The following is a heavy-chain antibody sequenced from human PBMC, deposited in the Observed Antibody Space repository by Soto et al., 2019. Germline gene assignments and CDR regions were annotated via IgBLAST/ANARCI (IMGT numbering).Heavy chain of an antibody. CDR1: GGSISSYY. CDR2: IYYSGST. Sequence: SETLSLTCTVSGGSISSYYWSWIRQPPGKGLEWIGYIYYSGSTNYNPSLKSRVTISVDTSKNQFSLKLSSVTAADTAVYYCARVRITGTTSHPTYYFDYWGQGTLVTVS. D-gene: IGHD1-7*01. CDR3: ARVRITGTTSHPTYYFDY. V-gene: IGHV4-59*01. J-gene: IGHJ4*02.